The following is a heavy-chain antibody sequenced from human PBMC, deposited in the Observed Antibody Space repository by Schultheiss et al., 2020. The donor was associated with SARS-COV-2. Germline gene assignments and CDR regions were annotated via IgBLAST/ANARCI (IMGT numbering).Heavy chain of an antibody. CDR2: INPNSGGT. J-gene: IGHJ6*02. D-gene: IGHD5-24*01. CDR1: GYTFTGYY. Sequence: ASVKVSCKASGYTFTGYYMHWVRQAPGQGLEWMGRINPNSGGTNYAQKFQGRVTMTRDTSISTAYMELSRLRSDDTAVYYCASLATIKKIDYYYYGMDVWGQGTTVTVS. V-gene: IGHV1-2*06. CDR3: ASLATIKKIDYYYYGMDV.